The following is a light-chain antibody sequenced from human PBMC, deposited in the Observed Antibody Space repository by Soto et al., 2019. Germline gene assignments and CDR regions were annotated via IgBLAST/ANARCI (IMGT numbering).Light chain of an antibody. CDR2: GAS. Sequence: EIVLTQSPGTRSLSPGERATLSCRASQSVSSSYLAWYQQKPGQAPRLLIYGASSRAIGTPDRFSGSGSGTDFTLTISRLEPEDFAVYYCQQYGSSPRTFGQGTKLEI. CDR3: QQYGSSPRT. CDR1: QSVSSSY. J-gene: IGKJ2*01. V-gene: IGKV3-20*01.